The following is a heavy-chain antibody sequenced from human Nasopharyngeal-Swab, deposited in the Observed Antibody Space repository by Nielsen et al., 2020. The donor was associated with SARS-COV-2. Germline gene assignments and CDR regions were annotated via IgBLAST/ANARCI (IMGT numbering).Heavy chain of an antibody. CDR2: IYPGGST. Sequence: GESLKISCDASGFIVTNNYMNWVRQAPGKGLEWVSTIYPGGSTYYADSVKGRFSISRDSSTLYLQMDNVRAEDTALYFCAREYRGYLDYWGQGTLVSVSS. CDR1: GFIVTNNY. D-gene: IGHD4-23*01. CDR3: AREYRGYLDY. J-gene: IGHJ4*02. V-gene: IGHV3-53*01.